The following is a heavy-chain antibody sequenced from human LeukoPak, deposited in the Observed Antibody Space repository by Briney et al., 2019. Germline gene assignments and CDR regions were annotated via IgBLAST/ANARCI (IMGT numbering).Heavy chain of an antibody. CDR3: ARLSTVTFHFDF. Sequence: SETLSLTCTPSVDSISSYYWSWIRQPPGKGLEWIGYIFYSGSSNYNPSLKSRVTISVDTSKNQFSLKLSSVTAADTAVYYCARLSTVTFHFDFWGQGTLVTVSS. V-gene: IGHV4-59*01. CDR1: VDSISSYY. J-gene: IGHJ4*02. CDR2: IFYSGSS. D-gene: IGHD4-17*01.